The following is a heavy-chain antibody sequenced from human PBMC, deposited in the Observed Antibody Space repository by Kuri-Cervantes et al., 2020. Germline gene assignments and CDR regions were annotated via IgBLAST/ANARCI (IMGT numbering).Heavy chain of an antibody. CDR3: ASAPIAADPYYFDY. Sequence: GESLKISCAASGFTFSSYAMHWVRQAPGKGLEWVAVISYDGSNKYYADSVKGRFTISRDSSKNTLYLQMNSLRAEDTAVYYCASAPIAADPYYFDYWGQGTLVTVSS. CDR2: ISYDGSNK. J-gene: IGHJ4*02. D-gene: IGHD6-13*01. V-gene: IGHV3-30-3*01. CDR1: GFTFSSYA.